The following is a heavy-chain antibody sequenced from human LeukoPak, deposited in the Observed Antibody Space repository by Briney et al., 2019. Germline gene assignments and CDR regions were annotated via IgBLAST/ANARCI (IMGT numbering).Heavy chain of an antibody. V-gene: IGHV4-59*08. D-gene: IGHD3-10*01. CDR1: GGPISNYY. J-gene: IGHJ4*02. CDR3: ASSGNYYFTLDY. CDR2: IHYSGIT. Sequence: SETLSLTCSVSGGPISNYYWSWIRQPPGKGLEWIGYIHYSGITKYNPSVKSRVIISLDTSKNQFSLKLSSVTAADTAVYYCASSGNYYFTLDYWGQGTLVTVSS.